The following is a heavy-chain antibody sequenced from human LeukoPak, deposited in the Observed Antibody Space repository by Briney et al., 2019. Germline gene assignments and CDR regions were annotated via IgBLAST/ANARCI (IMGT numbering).Heavy chain of an antibody. J-gene: IGHJ3*02. V-gene: IGHV3-53*01. CDR1: GFTVSSNY. Sequence: GGSLRLSCAASGFTVSSNYMSWVRQAPGKGLEWVSVIYSGGSTYYADSVKGRFTISRDNSKNTLYLQMNSLRAEDTAVYYCARDSGAVAQGAFDIWGQGTMVTVSS. D-gene: IGHD6-19*01. CDR2: IYSGGST. CDR3: ARDSGAVAQGAFDI.